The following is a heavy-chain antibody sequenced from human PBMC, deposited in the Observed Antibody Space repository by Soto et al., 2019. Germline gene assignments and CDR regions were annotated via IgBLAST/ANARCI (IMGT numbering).Heavy chain of an antibody. V-gene: IGHV3-30*18. CDR1: GFTFSNYG. Sequence: GGSLRLSCAASGFTFSNYGIHWVRQAPGKGLEWVALISYDGTMKSYADSVKGRFTVSRDNSNNTLYLQMSSLTTEDTALYYCAKVKWERFLNDAFDGWGQGTMVTVSS. CDR2: ISYDGTMK. J-gene: IGHJ3*01. CDR3: AKVKWERFLNDAFDG. D-gene: IGHD1-26*01.